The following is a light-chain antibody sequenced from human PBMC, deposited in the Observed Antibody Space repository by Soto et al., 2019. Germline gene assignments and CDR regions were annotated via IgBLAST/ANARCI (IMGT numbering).Light chain of an antibody. CDR3: QHNYSPPLS. V-gene: IGKV1-39*01. Sequence: DIQMTQSPSSLSASVGDRVTITCRASQSISSYVSWFQQKAGEAPRLLMYSASSLPSGVPSRFIGSGSGTDFTLTISSLQPEDFATYYCQHNYSPPLSFGGGTKVEI. CDR2: SAS. CDR1: QSISSY. J-gene: IGKJ4*01.